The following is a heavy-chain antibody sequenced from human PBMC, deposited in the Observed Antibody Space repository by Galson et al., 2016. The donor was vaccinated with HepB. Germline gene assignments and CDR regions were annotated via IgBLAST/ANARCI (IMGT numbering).Heavy chain of an antibody. V-gene: IGHV3-9*01. CDR1: GFIFDDYA. CDR3: TKGASYDVRTEFDH. Sequence: SLRLSCAASGFIFDDYAIYWVRQAPGKGLEWVSGISWNSGVTGSLDSVKGRFNISRDNAENSVYLQMNSLRPEDTALYYCTKGASYDVRTEFDHWGQGTLVTVSS. J-gene: IGHJ4*02. D-gene: IGHD3-3*01. CDR2: ISWNSGVT.